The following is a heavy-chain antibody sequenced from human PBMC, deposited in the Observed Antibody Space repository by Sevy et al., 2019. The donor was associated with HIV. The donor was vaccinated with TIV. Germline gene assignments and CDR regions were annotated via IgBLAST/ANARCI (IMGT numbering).Heavy chain of an antibody. CDR2: ISSSGSTI. V-gene: IGHV3-48*03. Sequence: GGSLRLPCAASGFTFSSYEMNWVRQAPGKGLEWVSYISSSGSTIYYADSVKGRFTISRDNAKNSLYLQMNSLRAEDTAVYYCARVAANAHDYWGQGTLVTVSS. CDR3: ARVAANAHDY. CDR1: GFTFSSYE. J-gene: IGHJ4*02. D-gene: IGHD2-15*01.